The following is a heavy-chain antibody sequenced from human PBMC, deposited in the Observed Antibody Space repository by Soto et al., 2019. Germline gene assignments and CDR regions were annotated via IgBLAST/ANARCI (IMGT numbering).Heavy chain of an antibody. J-gene: IGHJ4*02. V-gene: IGHV1-18*01. CDR3: AREMAGLGGEYDY. CDR1: GYTFTKYG. D-gene: IGHD3-16*01. CDR2: ISGSSGNA. Sequence: QVQLVQSGAEVKNPGASVKVSCKTSGYTFTKYGVGWVRQAPGQGLEWMGWISGSSGNANYAEKVQGRITLTTDTSTSTAYIELQSLRSDDTAVYYCAREMAGLGGEYDYWGQGTLVNVSS.